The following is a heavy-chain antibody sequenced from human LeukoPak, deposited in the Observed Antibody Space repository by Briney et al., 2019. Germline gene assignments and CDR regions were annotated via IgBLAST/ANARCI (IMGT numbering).Heavy chain of an antibody. V-gene: IGHV6-1*01. Sequence: SQTLSLTCAISGDSVSSNSAAWNWIRQSPSRGLEWLGRTYYRSKWYNDYAVSVKSRITINPDTSKNQFSLQLNSVTPEDTAVYYCARSTYGDYDCYYYGMDVWGQGTTVTVSS. CDR2: TYYRSKWYN. CDR1: GDSVSSNSAA. J-gene: IGHJ6*02. D-gene: IGHD4-17*01. CDR3: ARSTYGDYDCYYYGMDV.